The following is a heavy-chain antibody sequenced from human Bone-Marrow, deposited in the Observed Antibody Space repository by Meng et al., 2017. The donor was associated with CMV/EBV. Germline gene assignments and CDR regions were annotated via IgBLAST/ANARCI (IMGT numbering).Heavy chain of an antibody. Sequence: SETLSLTCAVYGGSFTGYYWSWIRQTPGQGLEWIGEINHSGNTNYNPSLGSRATISVDTSKNQFSLKLSSVTAADTAVYYCARGLIVVTREYYYYGMDVWGQGTTVTVSS. D-gene: IGHD2-21*02. CDR1: GGSFTGYY. V-gene: IGHV4-34*01. J-gene: IGHJ6*02. CDR3: ARGLIVVTREYYYYGMDV. CDR2: INHSGNT.